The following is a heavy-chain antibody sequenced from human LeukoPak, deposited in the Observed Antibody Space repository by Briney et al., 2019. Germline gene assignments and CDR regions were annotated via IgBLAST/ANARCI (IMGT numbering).Heavy chain of an antibody. CDR2: ISSGSTYI. D-gene: IGHD1-7*01. CDR1: GFTFSSYS. CDR3: ARERCLELRRCYFDF. V-gene: IGHV3-21*01. Sequence: GGSLRLSCAASGFTFSSYSMNWVRQAPRKGLEWVSSISSGSTYIYYADSLKGRFTISRDNAKNSLCLQMNSLRAEDTAVYYCARERCLELRRCYFDFWGQGTLVTVSS. J-gene: IGHJ4*02.